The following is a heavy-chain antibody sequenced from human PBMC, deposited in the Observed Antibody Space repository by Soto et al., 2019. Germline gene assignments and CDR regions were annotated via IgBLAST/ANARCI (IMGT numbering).Heavy chain of an antibody. V-gene: IGHV1-69*13. CDR3: ARAVSGSLTISAEEFDY. D-gene: IGHD3-3*01. CDR1: GGTFSSYA. Sequence: ASVKVSCKASGGTFSSYAISWGRQAPGQGLEWMGGIIPIFGTANYAQKFQGRVTITADESTSTAYMELSSLRSEDTAVYYCARAVSGSLTISAEEFDYWGQGTLVTVSS. J-gene: IGHJ4*02. CDR2: IIPIFGTA.